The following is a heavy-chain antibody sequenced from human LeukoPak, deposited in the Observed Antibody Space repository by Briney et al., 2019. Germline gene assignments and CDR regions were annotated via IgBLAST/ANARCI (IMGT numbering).Heavy chain of an antibody. J-gene: IGHJ4*02. CDR2: IRYDGSNK. CDR1: GFTSSSYG. D-gene: IGHD2-2*01. CDR3: AGRLDCSSTSCYDY. Sequence: GGSLRLSCAASGFTSSSYGMHWVRQAPGKGLEWVAFIRYDGSNKYYADSVKGRFTISRDNSKNTLYLQMNSLRAEDTAVYYCAGRLDCSSTSCYDYWGQGTLVTVSS. V-gene: IGHV3-30*02.